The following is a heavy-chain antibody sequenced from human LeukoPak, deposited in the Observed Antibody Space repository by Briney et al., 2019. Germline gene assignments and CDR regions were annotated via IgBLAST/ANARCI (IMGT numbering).Heavy chain of an antibody. D-gene: IGHD1-26*01. J-gene: IGHJ4*02. Sequence: SETLSLTCTVSGGSINSNYWSWIRQPPGKGLEWIGSIHYSGSTAYNPSLKSRVTISLDTSKSQVSLKLSSVTAADTAVYYCARGSPTPDYWGQGTLVIVSS. CDR1: GGSINSNY. CDR3: ARGSPTPDY. V-gene: IGHV4-59*01. CDR2: IHYSGST.